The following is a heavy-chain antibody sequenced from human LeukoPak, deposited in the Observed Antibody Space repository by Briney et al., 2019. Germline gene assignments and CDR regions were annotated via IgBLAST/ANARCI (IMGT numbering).Heavy chain of an antibody. CDR3: ARRPRRVRGVMSWFDP. Sequence: SETLSLTCAVYGGSFSGYYWSWIRQPPGKGLEWIGEINHSGSTNYNPSLESRVTISVDTSKNQFSLKLSSVTAADTAVYYCARRPRRVRGVMSWFDPWGQGTLVTVSS. V-gene: IGHV4-34*01. CDR2: INHSGST. D-gene: IGHD3-10*01. J-gene: IGHJ5*02. CDR1: GGSFSGYY.